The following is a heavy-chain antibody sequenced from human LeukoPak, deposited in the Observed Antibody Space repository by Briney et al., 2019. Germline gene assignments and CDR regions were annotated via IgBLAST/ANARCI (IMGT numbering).Heavy chain of an antibody. J-gene: IGHJ4*02. V-gene: IGHV4-61*02. CDR3: ARVGELRYFDWSYYFDY. CDR1: GGSISSGSYY. CDR2: IYTSGST. D-gene: IGHD3-9*01. Sequence: SETLSLTCTVSGGSISSGSYYWSWIRQPAGKGLEWIGRIYTSGSTNYNPSLKSRVTISVDTSKNQFSLKLSSVTAADTAVYYCARVGELRYFDWSYYFDYWGQGTLVTVSS.